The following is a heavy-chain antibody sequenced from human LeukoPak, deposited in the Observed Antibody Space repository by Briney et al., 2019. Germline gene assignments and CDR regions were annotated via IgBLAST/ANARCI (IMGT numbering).Heavy chain of an antibody. J-gene: IGHJ4*02. V-gene: IGHV3-23*01. CDR1: GFTFSSYA. CDR2: ITDSGDKT. D-gene: IGHD5-12*01. CDR3: AKKGDSGYDIDH. Sequence: HTGGSLRLSCAASGFTFSSYAMSWVRQAPGKGLEWVSAITDSGDKTYYADSVKGRFTISRDNSKNTLYLQMNSLRAEDTAVYYCAKKGDSGYDIDHWGQGTLVTVSS.